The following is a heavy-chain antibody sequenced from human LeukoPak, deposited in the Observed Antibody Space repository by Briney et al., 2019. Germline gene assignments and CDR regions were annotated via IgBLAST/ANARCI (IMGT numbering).Heavy chain of an antibody. V-gene: IGHV1-2*02. J-gene: IGHJ6*02. CDR2: INPNSGGT. CDR3: ARGSPQQFYYYYYGMDV. CDR1: GYTFTGYY. Sequence: ASVKVSCKASGYTFTGYYMHWVRQAPGQGLEWMGWINPNSGGTNYAQKFQGRVTMTRDTSISTAYMELSRLRSDDTAVYYCARGSPQQFYYYYYGMDVWGQGTTVTVSS. D-gene: IGHD6-13*01.